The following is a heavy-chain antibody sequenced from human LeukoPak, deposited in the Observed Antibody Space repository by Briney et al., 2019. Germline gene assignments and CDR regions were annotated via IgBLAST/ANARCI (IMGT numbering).Heavy chain of an antibody. CDR3: AREVRGIAVAGVGRRAFDI. J-gene: IGHJ3*02. D-gene: IGHD6-19*01. V-gene: IGHV7-4-1*02. CDR2: INTNTGNP. Sequence: GASVKVSCKASGYTFTSYAMNWVRQAPGQGLEWMGWINTNTGNPTYAQGFTGRFVFSLDTSVSTAYLQISSLKAEDTAVYYCAREVRGIAVAGVGRRAFDIWGQGTMVTVSS. CDR1: GYTFTSYA.